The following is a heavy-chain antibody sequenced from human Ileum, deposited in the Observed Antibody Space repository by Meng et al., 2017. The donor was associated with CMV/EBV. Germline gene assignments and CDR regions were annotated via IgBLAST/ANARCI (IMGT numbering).Heavy chain of an antibody. CDR1: GYIFTDYY. CDR2: INSSSADT. Sequence: ASVKVSCKASGYIFTDYYIHWVRQAPGQGLEWMGWINSSSADTNYAQKFRGRVTMTRDTSITTAHMELSGLKSDDTAVYYCARDTNVVTIPSDYWGQGTLVTVSS. D-gene: IGHD3-9*01. CDR3: ARDTNVVTIPSDY. V-gene: IGHV1-2*02. J-gene: IGHJ4*02.